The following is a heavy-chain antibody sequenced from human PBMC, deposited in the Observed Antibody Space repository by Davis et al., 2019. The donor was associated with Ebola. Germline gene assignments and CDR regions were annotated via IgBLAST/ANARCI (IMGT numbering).Heavy chain of an antibody. Sequence: MPSETLSLTCTVSGGSISSYYWSWIRQPPGKGLEWIGYIYYSGSTNYNPSLKSRVTISVDTSKNQFSLKLSSVTAADTAVYYCGAWNYYYYYGMDVWGKGTTVTVSS. CDR2: IYYSGST. J-gene: IGHJ6*04. V-gene: IGHV4-59*08. CDR1: GGSISSYY. CDR3: GAWNYYYYYGMDV.